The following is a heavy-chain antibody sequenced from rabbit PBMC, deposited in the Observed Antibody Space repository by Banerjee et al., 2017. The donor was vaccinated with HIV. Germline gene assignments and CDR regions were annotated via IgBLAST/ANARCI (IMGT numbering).Heavy chain of an antibody. J-gene: IGHJ4*01. D-gene: IGHD2-1*01. CDR1: GFDFSNNA. V-gene: IGHV1S45*01. Sequence: QEQLKESGGGLVQPGGSLKLSCKASGFDFSNNAMCWVRQAPGKGLEWIACIYTSNSSTWYASWAKGRFTISKTSSTTVTLQMTSLTAADTATYFCARGSYDDYGDWDSFNLWGPGTLVTVS. CDR2: IYTSNSST. CDR3: ARGSYDDYGDWDSFNL.